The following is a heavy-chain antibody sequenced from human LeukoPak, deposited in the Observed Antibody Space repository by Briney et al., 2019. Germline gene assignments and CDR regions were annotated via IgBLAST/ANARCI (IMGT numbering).Heavy chain of an antibody. CDR2: IYHSGST. V-gene: IGHV4-30-2*01. D-gene: IGHD3-3*01. CDR1: GGSVSSGGYS. J-gene: IGHJ4*02. CDR3: ASGGYYDFWSGFDY. Sequence: SETLSLTCAVSGGSVSSGGYSWSWIRQPPGKGLEWVGYIYHSGSTYYNPSLKSRVTISVDRSKNQFSLKLSSVTAADTAVYYCASGGYYDFWSGFDYWGQGTLVTVSS.